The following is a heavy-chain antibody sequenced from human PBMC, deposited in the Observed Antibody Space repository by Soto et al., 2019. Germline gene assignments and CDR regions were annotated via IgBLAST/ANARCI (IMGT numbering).Heavy chain of an antibody. CDR1: GGTFSSYA. V-gene: IGHV1-69*01. J-gene: IGHJ6*02. CDR3: ARGAGIAAAGTYYYYGMDV. Sequence: QVQLVQSGAEVQKPGSSVKVSCKASGGTFSSYAISWVRQAPGQGLEWMGGIIPIFGTANYAQKFQGRVTITADESTSTAYMELSSLRSEDTAVYYCARGAGIAAAGTYYYYGMDVWGQGTTVTVSS. D-gene: IGHD6-13*01. CDR2: IIPIFGTA.